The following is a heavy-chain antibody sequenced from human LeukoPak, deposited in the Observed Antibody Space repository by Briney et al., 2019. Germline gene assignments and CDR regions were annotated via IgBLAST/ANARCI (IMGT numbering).Heavy chain of an antibody. Sequence: ESGPALVKPTQTLTLTCTFSGFSLSTSGMCVSWIRQPPGKGLEWIGYIYYSGSTNYNPSLKSRVTISVDTSKNQFSLKLSSVTAADTAVYYCARVAAAADTVSGMDVWGQGTTVTVSS. V-gene: IGHV4-61*08. D-gene: IGHD6-13*01. J-gene: IGHJ6*02. CDR2: IYYSGST. CDR1: GFSLSTSGMC. CDR3: ARVAAAADTVSGMDV.